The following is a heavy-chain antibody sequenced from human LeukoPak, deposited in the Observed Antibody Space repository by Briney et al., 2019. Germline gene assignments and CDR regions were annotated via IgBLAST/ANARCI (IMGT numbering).Heavy chain of an antibody. Sequence: PSETLSLTCTVSGGSISSYYWGWIRQPPGKGLEWIGYIYYSGSTNYNPSLKSRVTISVDTSKNQFSLKLSSVTAADTAVYYCARPLIAARQSHDAFDIWGQGTMVTVSS. CDR2: IYYSGST. D-gene: IGHD6-6*01. CDR3: ARPLIAARQSHDAFDI. J-gene: IGHJ3*02. V-gene: IGHV4-59*01. CDR1: GGSISSYY.